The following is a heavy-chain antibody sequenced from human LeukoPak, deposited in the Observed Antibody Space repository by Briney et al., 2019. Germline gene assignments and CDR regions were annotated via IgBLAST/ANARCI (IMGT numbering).Heavy chain of an antibody. J-gene: IGHJ4*02. D-gene: IGHD6-13*01. CDR3: AKDSRSWYLNFDY. CDR1: GFSFSSYA. Sequence: GGCLRLSCAASGFSFSSYAMSWGRQAPGKGVGWGSAISGSGGSTYYADSVKGRFTISRDNSKNTLYLQMNSLRAEDTAVYYCAKDSRSWYLNFDYWGQGTLVTVSS. V-gene: IGHV3-23*01. CDR2: ISGSGGST.